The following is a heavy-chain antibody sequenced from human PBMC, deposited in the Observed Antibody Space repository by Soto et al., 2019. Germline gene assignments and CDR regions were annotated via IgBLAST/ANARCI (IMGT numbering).Heavy chain of an antibody. CDR2: ISPNQGKA. V-gene: IGHV1-69*02. D-gene: IGHD2-21*01. Sequence: SVKVSYKASRRSFISYSFTWVRQAPGQGLGWMGRISPNQGKANYALKFQDRVTITADRSTRTAYMELRSLRPEDTSVYYCAKSLLFVDHAYMDVWGKGTTVTVSS. CDR1: RRSFISYS. J-gene: IGHJ6*03. CDR3: AKSLLFVDHAYMDV.